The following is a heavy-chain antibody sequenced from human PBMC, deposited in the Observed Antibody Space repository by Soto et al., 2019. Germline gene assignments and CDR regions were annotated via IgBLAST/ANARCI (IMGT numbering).Heavy chain of an antibody. CDR3: ARGDHYYDSSGYYY. CDR2: INHSGST. V-gene: IGHV4-34*01. D-gene: IGHD3-22*01. Sequence: QVQLQQWGAGLLKPSETLSLTCAVYGGSFSGYYWSWIRQPPGKGLEWIGEINHSGSTNYNPSLKSRVTISVDTSKTQFSLKLSSVTAADTAVYYCARGDHYYDSSGYYYWGQGTLVTVSS. CDR1: GGSFSGYY. J-gene: IGHJ4*02.